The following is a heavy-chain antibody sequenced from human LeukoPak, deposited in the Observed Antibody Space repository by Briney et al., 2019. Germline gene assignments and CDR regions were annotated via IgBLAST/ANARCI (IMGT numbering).Heavy chain of an antibody. V-gene: IGHV1-2*02. J-gene: IGHJ6*03. CDR2: ISPNSGGT. CDR1: GYTFTGYY. Sequence: ASVKVSCKASGYTFTGYYMHWVRQAPGQGLEWMGWISPNSGGTNYAQKFQGRVTMTRDTSISTAYMELSRLRSDDTAVYYCALDRARGAYGPYYYYYMDVWGKGTTVTVSS. CDR3: ALDRARGAYGPYYYYYMDV. D-gene: IGHD3-10*01.